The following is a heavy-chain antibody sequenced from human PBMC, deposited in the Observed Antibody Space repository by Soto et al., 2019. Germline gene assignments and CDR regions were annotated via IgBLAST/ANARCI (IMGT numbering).Heavy chain of an antibody. V-gene: IGHV3-23*01. Sequence: PGGSLRLSCAASGFTFSNYAMSWVRQAPGKGLEWVSIISGGGGTTYYADSVKGRFTISRDNSKNTVHLQINSLRVEDTAVYYCAKRAGYSSDPFDYWGQGTLVTVSS. D-gene: IGHD6-19*01. CDR3: AKRAGYSSDPFDY. CDR2: ISGGGGTT. J-gene: IGHJ4*02. CDR1: GFTFSNYA.